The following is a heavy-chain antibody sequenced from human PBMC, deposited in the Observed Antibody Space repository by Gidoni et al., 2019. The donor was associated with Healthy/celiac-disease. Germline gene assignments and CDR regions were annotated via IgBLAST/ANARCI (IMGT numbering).Heavy chain of an antibody. J-gene: IGHJ3*02. CDR2: ISAYNGNT. D-gene: IGHD1-26*01. V-gene: IGHV1-18*01. CDR3: AMRRWELGIGAAFDI. Sequence: QVQLVQSGAEVKKPGASVKVSCKASGYTFTSYGISWVRQAPGQGLEWMGWISAYNGNTNYAQKLQGRVTMTTDTSTSTAYMELRSLRADDTAVYYCAMRRWELGIGAAFDIWGQGTMVTVSS. CDR1: GYTFTSYG.